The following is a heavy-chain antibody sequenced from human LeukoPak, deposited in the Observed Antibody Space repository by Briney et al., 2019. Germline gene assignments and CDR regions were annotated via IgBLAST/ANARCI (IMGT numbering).Heavy chain of an antibody. CDR1: GGSISSYY. D-gene: IGHD6-13*01. Sequence: KASETLSPTCTVSGGSISSYYWSWIRQSPGKGLEWIGYISYSGSTNYNPSLKSRLTISLDTPKRQFSLNLNSVTVADTALYYCARDYGGGWYQIDYWGQGTLVTVSS. CDR2: ISYSGST. CDR3: ARDYGGGWYQIDY. V-gene: IGHV4-59*12. J-gene: IGHJ4*02.